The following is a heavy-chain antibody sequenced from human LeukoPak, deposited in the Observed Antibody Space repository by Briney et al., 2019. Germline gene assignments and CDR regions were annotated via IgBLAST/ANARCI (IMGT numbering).Heavy chain of an antibody. CDR2: ICPGGTIT. J-gene: IGHJ4*02. Sequence: TGGSLRLSCTASGFTFSNYCMHWVRQTPGKGLIWVSRICPGGTITNYADSVKGRFTISRDDAKNTLYLQMNSLRVEDTAVYYCVRSAFHAGSGNYYDYWGQGTLVTVSS. V-gene: IGHV3-74*01. CDR3: VRSAFHAGSGNYYDY. D-gene: IGHD3-22*01. CDR1: GFTFSNYC.